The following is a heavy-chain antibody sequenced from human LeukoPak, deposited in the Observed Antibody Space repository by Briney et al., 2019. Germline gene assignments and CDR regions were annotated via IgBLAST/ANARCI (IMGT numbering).Heavy chain of an antibody. CDR2: TYYRSKWYN. CDR3: ARLVWSGYYTQYYFDY. D-gene: IGHD3-3*01. V-gene: IGHV6-1*01. Sequence: SQTLSLTCAISGDSVSSNSAAWNWIRQSPSRGLEWLGRTYYRSKWYNDYAVSVKSRITINPDTSKNQFSLQLNSVTAADTAVYYCARLVWSGYYTQYYFDYWGQGTLVTVSS. CDR1: GDSVSSNSAA. J-gene: IGHJ4*02.